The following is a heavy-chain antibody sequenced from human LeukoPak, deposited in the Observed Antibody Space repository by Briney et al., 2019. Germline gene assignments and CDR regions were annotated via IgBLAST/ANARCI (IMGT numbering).Heavy chain of an antibody. CDR2: LYYSGST. CDR1: GVSISSYY. V-gene: IGHV4-59*01. Sequence: PSETLSLTCTVSGVSISSYYWSWIRQPPGKGLEWIGYLYYSGSTNYNPSLKSRVTISVDTSQNQFSLKLSSVTAADTAVYYCARWNRMIDYWGQGTLVTVSS. CDR3: ARWNRMIDY. D-gene: IGHD1-1*01. J-gene: IGHJ4*02.